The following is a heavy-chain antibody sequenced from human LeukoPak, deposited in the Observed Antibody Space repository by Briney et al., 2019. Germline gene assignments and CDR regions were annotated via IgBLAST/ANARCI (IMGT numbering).Heavy chain of an antibody. CDR3: ARDRSWFDY. J-gene: IGHJ4*02. D-gene: IGHD3-16*02. CDR2: IIPIFGTA. CDR1: GYTFTSYD. Sequence: ASVKVSCKASGYTFTSYDINWVRQAPGQGLEWMGGIIPIFGTANYAQKFQGRVTITTDESTSTAYMELSSLRSEDTAVYYCARDRSWFDYWGQGTLVTVSS. V-gene: IGHV1-69*05.